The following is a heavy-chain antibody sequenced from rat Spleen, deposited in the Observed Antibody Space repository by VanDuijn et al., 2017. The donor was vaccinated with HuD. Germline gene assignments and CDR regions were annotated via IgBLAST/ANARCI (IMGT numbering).Heavy chain of an antibody. D-gene: IGHD1-2*01. CDR3: AKDMNYYSTYPFYVMGD. V-gene: IGHV5-58*01. Sequence: EVQLVETGGGLVQPGKSLKLSCVASGFTFSSYWMYWVRQAPGKGLEWVSSITNTGGTTYYADSVKGRFTISRDNARNTVYLQMNSLRSEDTATYYCAKDMNYYSTYPFYVMGDWGQGASVTVSS. CDR2: ITNTGGTT. J-gene: IGHJ4*01. CDR1: GFTFSSYW.